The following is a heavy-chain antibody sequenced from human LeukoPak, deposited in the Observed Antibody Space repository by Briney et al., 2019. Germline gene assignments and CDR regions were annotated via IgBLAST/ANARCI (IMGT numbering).Heavy chain of an antibody. D-gene: IGHD6-6*01. CDR1: GGTFSSYA. V-gene: IGHV1-69*13. Sequence: GASVKVSCKASGGTFSSYAISWVRQAPGQGLEWMGGIIPIFGTANYAQKFQGRVTITADESTSTAYMELSSLRSEDTAVYYCARDEVYPHAMDVWGQGTTVTVSS. CDR2: IIPIFGTA. J-gene: IGHJ6*02. CDR3: ARDEVYPHAMDV.